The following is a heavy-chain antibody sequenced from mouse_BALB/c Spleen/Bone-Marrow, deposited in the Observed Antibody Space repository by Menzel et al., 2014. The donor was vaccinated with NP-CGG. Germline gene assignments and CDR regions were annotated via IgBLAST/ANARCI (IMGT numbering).Heavy chain of an antibody. CDR3: SGLYFDYERYYGMDY. D-gene: IGHD2-4*01. J-gene: IGHJ4*01. V-gene: IGHV1S126*01. CDR2: IDPSYGDT. CDR1: GYSFTNYW. Sequence: VQLQQSGPQLVWPGASVKISCKASGYSFTNYWMLWVKQRPGQGLEWIGVIDPSYGDTRLNQKFKDKATLTVDKSSSTACIQLSNPTSEDSADYYRSGLYFDYERYYGMDYWGQGTSVTVSS.